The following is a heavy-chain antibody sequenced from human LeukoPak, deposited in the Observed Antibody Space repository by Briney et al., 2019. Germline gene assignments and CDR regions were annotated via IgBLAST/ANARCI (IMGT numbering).Heavy chain of an antibody. CDR1: GYTFTAYS. CDR3: ARDISAHGDYDYFDY. V-gene: IGHV1-2*02. J-gene: IGHJ4*02. Sequence: ASVKVSCKASGYTFTAYSMYWVRQAPGQGLEWMGWINPSSGGTNYAQKFQGRVAMTRDTSISTAYMELSGLKSDDTAVYYCARDISAHGDYDYFDYWGQGTLVTVSS. CDR2: INPSSGGT. D-gene: IGHD4-17*01.